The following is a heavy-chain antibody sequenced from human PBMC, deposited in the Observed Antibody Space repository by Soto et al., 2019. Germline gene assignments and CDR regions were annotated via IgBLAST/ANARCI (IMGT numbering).Heavy chain of an antibody. CDR1: GFTFSSYG. CDR2: IWYDGSNK. CDR3: ARDCSGCDYSNYYDMDDAFDI. D-gene: IGHD4-4*01. J-gene: IGHJ3*02. V-gene: IGHV3-33*01. Sequence: QVQLVESGGGVVQPGRSLRLSCAASGFTFSSYGMHWVRQAPGKGLEWVAVIWYDGSNKYYADSVKGRFTISRDNSKNTLYLQMNSLRAEDTAVYYCARDCSGCDYSNYYDMDDAFDIWGQGTMVTVSS.